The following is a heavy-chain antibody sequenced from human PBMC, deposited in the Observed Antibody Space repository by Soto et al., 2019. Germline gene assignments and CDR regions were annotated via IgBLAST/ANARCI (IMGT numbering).Heavy chain of an antibody. CDR2: INHSGNT. J-gene: IGHJ4*02. CDR3: ARRNYLDY. V-gene: IGHV4-34*01. Sequence: SETLSLTCAVYGGSFSGHYWTWIRQPPGKGLEWIGEINHSGNTNYNPSLESRVTISVDTSKNQFSLRLSSVTAADTAVYYCARRNYLDYWGQGTLVTVSS. CDR1: GGSFSGHY. D-gene: IGHD3-10*01.